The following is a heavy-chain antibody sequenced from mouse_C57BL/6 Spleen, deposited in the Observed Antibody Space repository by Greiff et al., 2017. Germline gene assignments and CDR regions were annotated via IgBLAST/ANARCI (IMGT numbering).Heavy chain of an antibody. J-gene: IGHJ4*01. CDR3: VQFIATLDY. CDR1: GYAFSSSW. D-gene: IGHD1-1*01. CDR2: IYPGDGDT. Sequence: VKLQESGPELVKPGASVKISCKASGYAFSSSWMNWVKQRPGKGLEWIGRIYPGDGDTNYNGKFKGKATLTADKSSSTAYMQLSSLTSEDSAVYFCVQFIATLDYWGQGTSVTVSS. V-gene: IGHV1-82*01.